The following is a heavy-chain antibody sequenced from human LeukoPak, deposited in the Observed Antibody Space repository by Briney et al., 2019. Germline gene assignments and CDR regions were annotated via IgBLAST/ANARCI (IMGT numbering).Heavy chain of an antibody. V-gene: IGHV1-46*01. J-gene: IGHJ6*02. CDR2: INPSGGST. CDR1: GYTFTNYY. Sequence: ASVKVSCKASGYTFTNYYIHWVRQAPGQGLEWMGIINPSGGSTSYAQTFQGRVTMTRDTSTNTVYMELSSLSSEDTAVYYCARAGGVMIFAVVTAPYYQYYGLDVWGQGTTVTVSS. CDR3: ARAGGVMIFAVVTAPYYQYYGLDV. D-gene: IGHD3-3*01.